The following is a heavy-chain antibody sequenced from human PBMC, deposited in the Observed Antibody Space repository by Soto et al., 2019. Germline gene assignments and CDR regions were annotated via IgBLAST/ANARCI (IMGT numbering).Heavy chain of an antibody. J-gene: IGHJ4*02. V-gene: IGHV1-3*01. CDR3: ARSIVVVTALDY. CDR1: GYTFTSYA. D-gene: IGHD2-21*02. Sequence: ASVKVSCKASGYTFTSYAMHWVRQAPRQRLEWMGWINAGNGNTKYSQKFQGRVTITRDTSASTAYMELSSLRSEDTAVYYCARSIVVVTALDYWGKGTLVTVSS. CDR2: INAGNGNT.